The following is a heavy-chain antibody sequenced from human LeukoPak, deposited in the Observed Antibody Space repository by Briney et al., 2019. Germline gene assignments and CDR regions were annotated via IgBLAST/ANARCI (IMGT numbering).Heavy chain of an antibody. D-gene: IGHD6-13*01. CDR3: TTCIAAAGPHYYYFGMDV. Sequence: GGSLRLSCAASGFTFSNAWMSWVRQAPGKGLEWVGRIKSKTDGGKTDYAAPVKGRFTISRDDSKNTLYLQMNSLKTEDTAVYYCTTCIAAAGPHYYYFGMDVWGQGTTVTVSS. CDR2: IKSKTDGGKT. CDR1: GFTFSNAW. J-gene: IGHJ6*02. V-gene: IGHV3-15*01.